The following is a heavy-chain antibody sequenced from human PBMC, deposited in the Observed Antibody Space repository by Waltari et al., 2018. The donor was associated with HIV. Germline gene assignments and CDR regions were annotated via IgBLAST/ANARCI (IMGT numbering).Heavy chain of an antibody. CDR3: ARETSGPTWRLFDS. J-gene: IGHJ4*02. V-gene: IGHV4-4*07. Sequence: QVQLQESGPGLVKPSETLSLTCIVSGGSINNNYWNWIRQPAGKGLEWLGRINASGGTNYNPSLKSRVTMSVDTSKNQFSLKLTSVTAADTAVYFCARETSGPTWRLFDSWGQGTLVTVSS. CDR1: GGSINNNY. CDR2: INASGGT. D-gene: IGHD1-26*01.